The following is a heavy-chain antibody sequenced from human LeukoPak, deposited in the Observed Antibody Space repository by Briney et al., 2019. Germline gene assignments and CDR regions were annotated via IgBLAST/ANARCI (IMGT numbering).Heavy chain of an antibody. Sequence: ASVKVSCKASGYTFTGYYMHWVRQAPGQGLEWMGWIIPNSGGTNYAQKFQGRVTMTRDTSISTAYMELSRLRSDDTAVYYCASVGAAAGTGFDYWGQGTLVTVSS. CDR2: IIPNSGGT. D-gene: IGHD6-13*01. CDR1: GYTFTGYY. V-gene: IGHV1-2*02. J-gene: IGHJ4*02. CDR3: ASVGAAAGTGFDY.